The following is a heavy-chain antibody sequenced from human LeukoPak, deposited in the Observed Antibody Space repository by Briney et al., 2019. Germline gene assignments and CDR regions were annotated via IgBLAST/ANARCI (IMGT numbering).Heavy chain of an antibody. CDR1: GFTFSSYA. D-gene: IGHD1-26*01. CDR3: AKDWDDAFDI. J-gene: IGHJ3*02. V-gene: IGHV3-23*01. CDR2: ISGSGGST. Sequence: GGSLRLSCAASGFTFSSYAMSWVRQAPGKGLEWVSAISGSGGSTYYADSLKGRFTISRDNSKNTLYRQMNSLRAENTAVDYCAKDWDDAFDIWGQGTMVTVSS.